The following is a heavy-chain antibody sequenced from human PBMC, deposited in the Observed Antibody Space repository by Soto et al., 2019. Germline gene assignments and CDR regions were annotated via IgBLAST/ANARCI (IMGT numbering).Heavy chain of an antibody. CDR3: AIHVTRYGSRGGMDV. CDR1: GFTFDDYA. V-gene: IGHV3-9*01. Sequence: EVQLVESGGGLVQPGRSLRLSCAASGFTFDDYAMHWVRQAPGKGLEWVSGISWNSGSIGYADSVKGRFTISRDNAKNSLYLQMNSLRAEDTALYYCAIHVTRYGSRGGMDVWGQGTTVTVSS. CDR2: ISWNSGSI. J-gene: IGHJ6*02. D-gene: IGHD6-13*01.